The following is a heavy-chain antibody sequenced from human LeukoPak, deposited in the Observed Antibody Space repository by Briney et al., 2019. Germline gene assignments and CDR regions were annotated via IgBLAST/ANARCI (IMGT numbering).Heavy chain of an antibody. CDR3: AKDQSIRATYYYDSSGYYIGSATDY. D-gene: IGHD3-22*01. Sequence: PGGSLRLSCAASGFTFSSYAMSWVRQAPGKGLEWVSAISGSGGSTYYADSVKGRFTISRDNSKNTLYLQMNSLRAKDTAVYYCAKDQSIRATYYYDSSGYYIGSATDYWGQGTLVTVSS. V-gene: IGHV3-23*01. CDR2: ISGSGGST. CDR1: GFTFSSYA. J-gene: IGHJ4*02.